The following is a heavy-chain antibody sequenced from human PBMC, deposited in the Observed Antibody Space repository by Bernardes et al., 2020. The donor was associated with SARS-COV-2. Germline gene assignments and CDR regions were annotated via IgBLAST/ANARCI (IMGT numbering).Heavy chain of an antibody. J-gene: IGHJ5*02. CDR2: IDPSDSYT. CDR3: ARSPTLASRSWFDP. V-gene: IGHV5-10-1*01. Sequence: GGSLKISCKGSGYRFTSEWISWVRQMPGKGLEWMGRIDPSDSYTDYSPSFRGHVTISADRSSSSAYLQMNSLRPDDTGVYYCARSPTLASRSWFDPWGQGTLVTVSS. CDR1: GYRFTSEW. D-gene: IGHD2-2*01.